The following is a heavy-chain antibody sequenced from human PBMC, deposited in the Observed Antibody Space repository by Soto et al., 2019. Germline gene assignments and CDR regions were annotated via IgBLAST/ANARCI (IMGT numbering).Heavy chain of an antibody. J-gene: IGHJ5*02. CDR1: GLTFSSYW. CDR2: IKRDGSST. D-gene: IGHD3-10*02. Sequence: EEQLVESGGGLVQPGGSLRLSCAASGLTFSSYWMHWVRQAPGKGLVWVSRIKRDGSSTSYADSVEGRFTISRDNAKNTVYLQMNSLRGEDTAVYYCARDNCPGTYYTPSWGQGTLVTVSS. CDR3: ARDNCPGTYYTPS. V-gene: IGHV3-74*01.